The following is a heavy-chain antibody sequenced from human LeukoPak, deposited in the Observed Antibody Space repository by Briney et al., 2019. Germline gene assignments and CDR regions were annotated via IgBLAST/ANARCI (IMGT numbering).Heavy chain of an antibody. Sequence: PSETLSLTCAVTDDSISNNRYFWAWIRQPPGKGLEWIGGINYSGRTYYNPSLKSRLTMLVDTSKNQFSLRLRSVTAADTAVYYCARVTGYVIEDYFDYWGQGTLVTVSS. D-gene: IGHD3-22*01. CDR3: ARVTGYVIEDYFDY. J-gene: IGHJ4*02. V-gene: IGHV4-39*07. CDR1: DDSISNNRYF. CDR2: INYSGRT.